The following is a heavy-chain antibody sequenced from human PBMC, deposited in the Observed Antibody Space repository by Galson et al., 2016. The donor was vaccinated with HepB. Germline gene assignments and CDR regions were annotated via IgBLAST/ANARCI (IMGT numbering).Heavy chain of an antibody. CDR3: VHGDYPY. J-gene: IGHJ4*02. V-gene: IGHV3-11*01. D-gene: IGHD4-17*01. CDR1: GFTFSDYY. CDR2: IGSSGSI. Sequence: SLRLSCAASGFTFSDYYMSWIRQAPGKGLELVSHIGSSGSIYYTDSVKGRFTISRDNAKNSLYLQMNSLGAEDTAVYYCVHGDYPYWGQGTLVTVSS.